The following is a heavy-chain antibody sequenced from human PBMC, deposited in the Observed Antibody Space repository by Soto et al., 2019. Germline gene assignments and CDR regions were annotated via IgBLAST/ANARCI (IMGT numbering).Heavy chain of an antibody. CDR1: GYSFTSYW. CDR2: IDPSDSYT. Sequence: GESLKISCKGSGYSFTSYWISWVRQMPGKGLEWMGRIDPSDSYTNYSPSFQGHVTISADKSISTAYLQWSSLKASDTAMYYCARHGPVLLWFGETEKYYYGMDVWGQGTTVTVS. V-gene: IGHV5-10-1*01. CDR3: ARHGPVLLWFGETEKYYYGMDV. D-gene: IGHD3-10*01. J-gene: IGHJ6*02.